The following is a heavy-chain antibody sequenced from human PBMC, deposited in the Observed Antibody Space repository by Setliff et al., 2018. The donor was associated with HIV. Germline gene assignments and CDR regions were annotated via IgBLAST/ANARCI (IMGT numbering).Heavy chain of an antibody. CDR2: IYPGDSDT. CDR3: ATLDPNYGDYANY. V-gene: IGHV5-51*01. J-gene: IGHJ4*02. CDR1: GYSFTTYW. D-gene: IGHD4-17*01. Sequence: PGESLKISCKGSGYSFTTYWIGWVRQMPGKGLEWMGIIYPGDSDTRYSPSFQGQVTISADKSISTAYLHWSSLKASDTAMYYCATLDPNYGDYANYWGQGTLVTVS.